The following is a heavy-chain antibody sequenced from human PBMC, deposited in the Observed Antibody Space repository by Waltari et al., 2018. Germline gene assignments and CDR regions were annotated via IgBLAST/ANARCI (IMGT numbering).Heavy chain of an antibody. J-gene: IGHJ4*02. Sequence: QVQLQESGPGLVKPSETLSLTCTVSGGSISSYYRSWIRQPAGKGLEWIGRIYTSGSTNYNPSLKSRVTMSVDTSKNQFSLKLSSVTAADTAVYYCASMGYSYGELFDYWGQGTLVTVSS. V-gene: IGHV4-4*07. CDR2: IYTSGST. D-gene: IGHD5-18*01. CDR1: GGSISSYY. CDR3: ASMGYSYGELFDY.